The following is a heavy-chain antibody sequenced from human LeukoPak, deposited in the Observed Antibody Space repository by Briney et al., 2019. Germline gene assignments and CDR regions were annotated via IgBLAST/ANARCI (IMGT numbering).Heavy chain of an antibody. CDR2: IWYDGSNK. CDR3: ARDLERRGGYYGMDV. Sequence: GGSLRLSCAASGFTFSSYGMHWVRQAPGMGLEWVAVIWYDGSNKYYADSVKGRFTISRDNSKNTLYLQMNSLRAEDTAVYYCARDLERRGGYYGMDVWGQGTTVTVSS. CDR1: GFTFSSYG. V-gene: IGHV3-33*01. J-gene: IGHJ6*02. D-gene: IGHD1-1*01.